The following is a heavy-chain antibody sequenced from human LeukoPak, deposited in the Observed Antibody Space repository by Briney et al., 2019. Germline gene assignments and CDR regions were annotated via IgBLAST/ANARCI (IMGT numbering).Heavy chain of an antibody. V-gene: IGHV3-48*03. CDR2: ISFSDTTV. CDR1: GFTFSSYE. J-gene: IGHJ4*02. CDR3: AKFLPTHIVVADYYFDY. D-gene: IGHD2-21*01. Sequence: GGSLRLSCEVSGFTFSSYEMNWVRQAPGKGLEWVSYISFSDTTVRYADSVTGRFTISRDNAKNSLYLQMNSLRAEDTAVYYCAKFLPTHIVVADYYFDYWGQGTLVTVSS.